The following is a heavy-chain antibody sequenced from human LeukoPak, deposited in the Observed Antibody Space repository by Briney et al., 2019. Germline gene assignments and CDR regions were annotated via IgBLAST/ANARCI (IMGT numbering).Heavy chain of an antibody. V-gene: IGHV3-33*06. J-gene: IGHJ4*02. CDR3: AKGGYSGYDLPFDY. CDR1: GFTFSSYG. D-gene: IGHD5-12*01. Sequence: GGSLRPSCAASGFTFSSYGMHWVRQAPGKGLEWVAVIWYDGSNKYYADSVKGRFTISRDNSKNTLYLQMNSLRAEDTAVYYCAKGGYSGYDLPFDYWGQGTLVTVSS. CDR2: IWYDGSNK.